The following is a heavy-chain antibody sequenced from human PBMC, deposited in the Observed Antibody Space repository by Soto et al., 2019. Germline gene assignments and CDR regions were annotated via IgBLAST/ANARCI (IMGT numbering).Heavy chain of an antibody. CDR2: IYGNGRST. V-gene: IGHV3-23*01. D-gene: IGHD2-15*01. CDR1: GFTFSIYT. Sequence: EVQLLESGGGLVQPAGSLRLSCAASGFTFSIYTMSWLRQAPGKGLEWVSSIYGNGRSTFYSASVKGRFTISRDNSGKTVYLQMSSLTAEDSAMYYCSKDFTPDSRWYIDYCGQRSLLTVSS. CDR3: SKDFTPDSRWYIDY. J-gene: IGHJ4*02.